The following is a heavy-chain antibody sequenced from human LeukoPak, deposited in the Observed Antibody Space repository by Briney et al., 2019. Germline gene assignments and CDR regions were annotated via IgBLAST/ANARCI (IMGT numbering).Heavy chain of an antibody. CDR2: ISFDGSNK. CDR1: GFTFSSYG. CDR3: AREAGKIFDY. V-gene: IGHV3-33*08. Sequence: GGSLRLSCAASGFTFSSYGMHWVRQAPGKGLEWVAVISFDGSNKFFADSVKGRFTISRDNSENTLDLQMSSLSADDTAVYYCAREAGKIFDYWGQGILVTVSS. J-gene: IGHJ4*02. D-gene: IGHD6-13*01.